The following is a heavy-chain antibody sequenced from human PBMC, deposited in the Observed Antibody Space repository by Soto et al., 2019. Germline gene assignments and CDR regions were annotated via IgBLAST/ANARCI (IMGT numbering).Heavy chain of an antibody. V-gene: IGHV1-8*01. J-gene: IGHJ4*02. D-gene: IGHD6-13*01. CDR2: MSPNSENK. CDR1: GYTFTNFD. CDR3: ARGFGSSWFGDGRLDS. Sequence: ASVKVSCKTSGYTFTNFDVNWVRQAAGQGLEWMGWMSPNSENKGYAQKFQGRVSMTRDTSITTAYMELSSLRSEDTAVYYCARGFGSSWFGDGRLDSWGPGTLVTVSS.